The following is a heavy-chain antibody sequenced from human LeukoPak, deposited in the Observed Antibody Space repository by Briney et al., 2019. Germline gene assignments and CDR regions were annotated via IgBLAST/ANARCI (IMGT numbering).Heavy chain of an antibody. CDR3: ARDPGPYFDY. J-gene: IGHJ4*02. V-gene: IGHV1-2*02. CDR2: INPNNGGT. Sequence: ASVKVSCKASGYIFTAYYMHWVRQAPGQGLEWMGWINPNNGGTNYAQKFQGRVTMTRDTSISTAYMELRRLRSDDTAVYYCARDPGPYFDYWGQGTLVTVSS. CDR1: GYIFTAYY.